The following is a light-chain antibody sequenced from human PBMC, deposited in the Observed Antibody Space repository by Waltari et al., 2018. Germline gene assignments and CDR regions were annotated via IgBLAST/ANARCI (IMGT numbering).Light chain of an antibody. Sequence: QSALTQPPSVSGSPGQSVTISCTGTSSDVGSSNRVPGYQQPPGTAPQLIIYEVSNRPSGVPDRFSGSKSGNTASLTISGLQAEDEADYYCSSYTSSSTPIFGGGTKLTVL. CDR1: SSDVGSSNR. CDR3: SSYTSSSTPI. V-gene: IGLV2-18*02. J-gene: IGLJ2*01. CDR2: EVS.